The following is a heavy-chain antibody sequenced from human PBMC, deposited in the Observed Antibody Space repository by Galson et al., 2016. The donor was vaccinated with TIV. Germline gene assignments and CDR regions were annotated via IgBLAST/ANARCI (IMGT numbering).Heavy chain of an antibody. CDR2: IIPIIGMT. Sequence: SVKVSCKASGFTFSNYAIRWVRQAPGQGLEWMGRIIPIIGMTNYTQKFQGRLTITADTSTSTAYMELSSLRPEDTALYYCARDPGYSSSPYFDNWGQGDLVTVSS. J-gene: IGHJ4*02. V-gene: IGHV1-69*04. CDR1: GFTFSNYA. D-gene: IGHD6-13*01. CDR3: ARDPGYSSSPYFDN.